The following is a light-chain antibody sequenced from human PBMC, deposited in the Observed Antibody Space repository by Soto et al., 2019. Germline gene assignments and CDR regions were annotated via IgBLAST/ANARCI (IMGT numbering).Light chain of an antibody. CDR2: AAS. CDR1: QGISNY. Sequence: DIQMTQSPSAMPASVGDRVNIACRASQGISNYLAWFQLKPGKVPKRLMYAASTLQSGVPSRFSGSGSGTEFTLTISSLQPEDFATYYCLRHDLYPWTCGQGNKVDIK. V-gene: IGKV1-17*03. J-gene: IGKJ1*01. CDR3: LRHDLYPWT.